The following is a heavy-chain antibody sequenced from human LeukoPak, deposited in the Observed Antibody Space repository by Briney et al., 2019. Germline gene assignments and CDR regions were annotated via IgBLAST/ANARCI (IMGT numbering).Heavy chain of an antibody. CDR3: ASSRGFLGWFDP. D-gene: IGHD3-10*01. J-gene: IGHJ5*02. Sequence: ASVKVSCKASGYTFTGYYMHWVRQAPGQGLEWMGWINPNSGGTNYAQKFQGRVAMTRDTSISTANMELSRLRSDDTAVYYCASSRGFLGWFDPWGQGTLVTVSS. CDR2: INPNSGGT. V-gene: IGHV1-2*02. CDR1: GYTFTGYY.